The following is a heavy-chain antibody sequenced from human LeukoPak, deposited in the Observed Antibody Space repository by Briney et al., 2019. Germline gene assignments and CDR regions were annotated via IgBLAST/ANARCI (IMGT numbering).Heavy chain of an antibody. V-gene: IGHV1-69*13. CDR1: GGTFSSYA. CDR3: ARDPGGTARYYYYYYMDV. D-gene: IGHD1-1*01. J-gene: IGHJ6*03. CDR2: IIPIFGTA. Sequence: VASVKVSCKASGGTFSSYAISWVRQAPGQGLEWMGGIIPIFGTANYAQKFQGRVTITAVESTSTAYMELSSPRSEDTAVYYCARDPGGTARYYYYYYMDVWGKGTTVTVSS.